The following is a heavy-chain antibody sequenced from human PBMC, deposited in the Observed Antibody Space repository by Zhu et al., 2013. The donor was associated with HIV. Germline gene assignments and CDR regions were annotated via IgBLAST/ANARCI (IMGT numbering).Heavy chain of an antibody. Sequence: QVQLVQSGAEVKKPGSSVKVSCKASGGTFSSYAISWVRQAPGQGLEWMGGIIPIFGTANYAQKFQGRVTITADESTSTAYMELSSLRSEDTAVYYCASSGGPTSEEGGYGMDVWGPRDHGHRLL. J-gene: IGHJ6*01. CDR3: ASSGGPTSEEGGYGMDV. D-gene: IGHD3-10*01. V-gene: IGHV1-69*01. CDR2: IIPIFGTA. CDR1: GGTFSSYA.